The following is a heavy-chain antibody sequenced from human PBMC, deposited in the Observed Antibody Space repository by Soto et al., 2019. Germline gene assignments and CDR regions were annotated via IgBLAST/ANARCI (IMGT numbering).Heavy chain of an antibody. J-gene: IGHJ4*02. CDR1: GFTFSSYA. CDR2: ISGSGGST. Sequence: EVQLLESGGGLVQPGGSLRLSCAASGFTFSSYAMSWVRQAPGKGLEWVSAISGSGGSTYYADSVKGRFTISRDNSKNTLYMQMNSLRAEDTAVYYCAKDKVAGTVSDYFDYWGQGTLVTVSS. D-gene: IGHD6-19*01. V-gene: IGHV3-23*01. CDR3: AKDKVAGTVSDYFDY.